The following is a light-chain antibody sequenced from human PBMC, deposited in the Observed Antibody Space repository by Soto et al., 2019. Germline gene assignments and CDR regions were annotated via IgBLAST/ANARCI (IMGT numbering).Light chain of an antibody. CDR2: DVI. Sequence: QSVLTQPASVSGSPGQSITISCTGTSNDVGGYNFVFWYQQHPTKAPKLIIYDVINRPSGVSNRFSGSKSGNMASLTISGLQAEDEADYYCTSYTSSCIFVFGTGTKLTVL. CDR1: SNDVGGYNF. J-gene: IGLJ1*01. V-gene: IGLV2-14*03. CDR3: TSYTSSCIFV.